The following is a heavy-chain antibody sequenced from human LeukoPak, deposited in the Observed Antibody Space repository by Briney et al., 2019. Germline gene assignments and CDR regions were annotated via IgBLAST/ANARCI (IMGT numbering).Heavy chain of an antibody. J-gene: IGHJ6*03. CDR1: GFTFSSYG. CDR2: IQYDGNNK. Sequence: GGSLRLSCAASGFTFSSYGIHWVRQAPGKGLEWVAFIQYDGNNKYYADSVKGRFTISRDNSKNTLYLQMNSLRAEDTAAYYCARNYGDLYYYYYYYMDVWGKGTTVTVSS. CDR3: ARNYGDLYYYYYYYMDV. V-gene: IGHV3-30*02. D-gene: IGHD4-17*01.